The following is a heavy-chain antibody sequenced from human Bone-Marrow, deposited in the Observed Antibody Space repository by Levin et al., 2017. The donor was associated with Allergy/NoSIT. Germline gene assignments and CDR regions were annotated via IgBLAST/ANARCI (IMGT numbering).Heavy chain of an antibody. Sequence: SQTLSLTCSVSGGSLSSYYWSWIRQSPGKGLEWIGYIYYSGSTRYTPSLKSRITISVDMSKNQFSLNLRTVTAADTAVYYCARLMWDLYEYFDYWGQGTLVTVSS. CDR1: GGSLSSYY. V-gene: IGHV4-59*08. CDR3: ARLMWDLYEYFDY. CDR2: IYYSGST. D-gene: IGHD1-26*01. J-gene: IGHJ4*02.